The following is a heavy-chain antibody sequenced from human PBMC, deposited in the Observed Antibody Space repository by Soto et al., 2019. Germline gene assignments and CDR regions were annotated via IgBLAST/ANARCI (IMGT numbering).Heavy chain of an antibody. CDR2: ISSSGSTI. CDR3: ARLAYCGGDCYAEYFDY. CDR1: GFTFSSYE. D-gene: IGHD2-21*02. V-gene: IGHV3-48*03. J-gene: IGHJ4*02. Sequence: EVQLVESGGGLVQPGGALRLSCAASGFTFSSYEMNWVRQAPGKGLEWVSYISSSGSTIYYADSVKGRFTISRDNAKNSLYLQMNSLRAEDTAVYDCARLAYCGGDCYAEYFDYWGQGTLVTVSS.